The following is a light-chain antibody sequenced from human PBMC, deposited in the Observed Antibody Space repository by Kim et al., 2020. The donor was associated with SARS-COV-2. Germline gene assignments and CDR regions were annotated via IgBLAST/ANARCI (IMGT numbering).Light chain of an antibody. CDR1: QSVLYSSNNRNY. Sequence: DIVTTQSPDSLAVSLGERATINCKSSQSVLYSSNNRNYLAWYQQKPGQPPKLLIYWASNRESGVPDRFSGSGSGTDFTLTINSLQAEDVAVYYCQQYYSTPYTFGQGTKLEI. CDR3: QQYYSTPYT. J-gene: IGKJ2*01. V-gene: IGKV4-1*01. CDR2: WAS.